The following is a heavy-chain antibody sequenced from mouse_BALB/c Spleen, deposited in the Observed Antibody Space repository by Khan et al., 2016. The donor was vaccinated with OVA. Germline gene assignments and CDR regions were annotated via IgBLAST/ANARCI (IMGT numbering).Heavy chain of an antibody. V-gene: IGHV1S137*01. CDR2: ISTDSVNT. CDR1: GYTFTDYS. J-gene: IGHJ2*01. CDR3: EIRDYYDY. Sequence: VQLQQSGPELVRPGVSVKISCKGSGYTFTDYSMHWVKQSHAKSLEWIGVISTDSVNTNYNQKFKGKATLTVDKSSSTAYMELARMTSEDSAIYYCEIRDYYDYWGQGTTLTGSS.